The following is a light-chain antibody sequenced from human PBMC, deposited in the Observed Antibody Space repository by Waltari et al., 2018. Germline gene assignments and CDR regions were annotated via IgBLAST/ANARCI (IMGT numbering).Light chain of an antibody. CDR1: NSNIGRNS. CDR3: AAWDDSLSVSYV. J-gene: IGLJ1*01. Sequence: QSVLTQSPSASGTPGQTVTISCSGTNSNIGRNSVFWYQQLPGTGPKPLISRSNERASGVPGRFSGYKSGTSASLAIRGLRSEDEADYYCAAWDDSLSVSYVFGSGTKVTV. V-gene: IGLV1-47*01. CDR2: RSN.